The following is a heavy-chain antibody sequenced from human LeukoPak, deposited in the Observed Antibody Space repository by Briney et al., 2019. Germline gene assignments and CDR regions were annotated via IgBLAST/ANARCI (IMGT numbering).Heavy chain of an antibody. CDR1: GFTVSSNY. Sequence: GGSLRLSCAASGFTVSSNYMSWVRQAPGNGLELVSVIYSGGSTYYADSVKARFTSSRDNSTNTLYLQMNSLRAEDTAVYYCARASYDSSGYIDYWGQGTLVTVSS. J-gene: IGHJ4*02. CDR2: IYSGGST. D-gene: IGHD3-22*01. CDR3: ARASYDSSGYIDY. V-gene: IGHV3-66*01.